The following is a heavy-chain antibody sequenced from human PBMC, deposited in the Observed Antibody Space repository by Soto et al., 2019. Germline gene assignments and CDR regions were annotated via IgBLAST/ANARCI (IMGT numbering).Heavy chain of an antibody. CDR3: ARVGHPEDSSGYPHWYFDL. V-gene: IGHV1-2*02. CDR2: INPNSGGT. J-gene: IGHJ2*01. CDR1: GYTFTGYY. D-gene: IGHD3-22*01. Sequence: GASVKVSCKASGYTFTGYYIHWVRQAPGQGLEWMGWINPNSGGTNYAQKFQGRVTMTRDTSISTAYMELSRLRSDDTAVYYCARVGHPEDSSGYPHWYFDLWGRGTLVTVSS.